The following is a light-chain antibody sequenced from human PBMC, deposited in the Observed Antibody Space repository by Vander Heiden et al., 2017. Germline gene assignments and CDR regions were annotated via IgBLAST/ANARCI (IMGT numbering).Light chain of an antibody. J-gene: IGLJ2*01. CDR3: GTWDGSLSAEV. V-gene: IGLV1-51*01. CDR1: SSDIGNNY. CDR2: ENN. Sequence: SVSTQPPTLTAASGQNVTTACHGSSSDIGNNYVSWYQQLPGSAPKLLIYENNKRPSGIPDRFSGSKSGTSATLGIAGLQTGDEDDYYCGTWDGSLSAEVFGGGTKLTVL.